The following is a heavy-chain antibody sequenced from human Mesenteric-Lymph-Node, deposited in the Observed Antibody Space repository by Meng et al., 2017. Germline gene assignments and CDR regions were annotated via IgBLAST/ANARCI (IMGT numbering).Heavy chain of an antibody. J-gene: IGHJ5*02. D-gene: IGHD6-13*01. CDR2: IYHSGST. Sequence: QWQVSGPGLEKPSQTLPRISTVVGDSISRINWVTWVRQPPGKGLEWIGEIYHSGSTNYNPSLKSRVTISVDKSKNQFSLKLSSVTAADTAVYYCARVVAAGNEWFDPWGQGTLVTVSS. CDR3: ARVVAAGNEWFDP. CDR1: GDSISRINW. V-gene: IGHV4-4*02.